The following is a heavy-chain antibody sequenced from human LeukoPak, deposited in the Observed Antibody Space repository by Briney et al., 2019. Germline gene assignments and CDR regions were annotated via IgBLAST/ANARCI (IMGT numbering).Heavy chain of an antibody. V-gene: IGHV4-59*01. Sequence: PSETLSLTRAVYGGSFSGYYWSWIRQPPGKGLEWIGYIYYSGSTNYNPSLKSRVTISVDTSKNQFSLKLSSVTAADTAVYYCARSVEGYCSGGSCCSYYYYMDVWGKGTTVTVSS. CDR2: IYYSGST. J-gene: IGHJ6*03. D-gene: IGHD2-15*01. CDR1: GGSFSGYY. CDR3: ARSVEGYCSGGSCCSYYYYMDV.